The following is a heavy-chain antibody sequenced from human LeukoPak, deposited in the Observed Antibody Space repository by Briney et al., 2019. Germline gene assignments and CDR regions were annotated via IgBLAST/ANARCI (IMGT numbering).Heavy chain of an antibody. CDR3: ARVLRYFDWLFPFDY. CDR1: GFTFSSYA. D-gene: IGHD3-9*01. J-gene: IGHJ4*02. Sequence: GRSLRLSCAASGFTFSSYAMHWVRQAPGKGLEWVAVISYDGSNKYYADSVKGRFTISRDNSKNTLYLQMNSLGAEDTAVYYCARVLRYFDWLFPFDYWGQGTLVTVSS. V-gene: IGHV3-30*04. CDR2: ISYDGSNK.